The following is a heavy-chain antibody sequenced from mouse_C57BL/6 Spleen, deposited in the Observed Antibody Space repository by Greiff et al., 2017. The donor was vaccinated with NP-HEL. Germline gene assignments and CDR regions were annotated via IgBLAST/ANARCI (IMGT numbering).Heavy chain of an antibody. V-gene: IGHV1-80*01. Sequence: QVQLQQSGAELVKPGASVKISCKASGYAFSSYWMSWVKQRPGKGLEWIGQIYPGDGDTNYNGKFKGKATLTADKSSSTAYMQLSSLTSEDSAVYFCARPDYYDYAWFAYWGQGTLVTVSA. CDR3: ARPDYYDYAWFAY. J-gene: IGHJ3*01. CDR2: IYPGDGDT. CDR1: GYAFSSYW. D-gene: IGHD2-4*01.